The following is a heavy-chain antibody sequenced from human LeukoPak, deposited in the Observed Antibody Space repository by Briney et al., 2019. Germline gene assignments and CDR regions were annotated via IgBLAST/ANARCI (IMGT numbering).Heavy chain of an antibody. CDR1: GGTFSSYA. J-gene: IGHJ3*02. Sequence: ASVKVSCKXSGGTFSSYAISWVRQAPGQGLEWMGGIIPIFGTANYAQKFQGRVTITTDESTSTAYMELSSLRSEDTAVYYCARGTGCSSSWLPNDDAFDIWGQGTMVTVSS. D-gene: IGHD6-13*01. CDR2: IIPIFGTA. CDR3: ARGTGCSSSWLPNDDAFDI. V-gene: IGHV1-69*05.